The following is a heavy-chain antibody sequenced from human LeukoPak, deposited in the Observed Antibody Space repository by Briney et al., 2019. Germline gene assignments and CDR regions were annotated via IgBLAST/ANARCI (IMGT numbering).Heavy chain of an antibody. V-gene: IGHV4-59*01. Sequence: PSETLSLTCTVSGGSISSYYWSWIRQPPGKGLEWIGYIYYSGSTNYNPSLKSRVTISVDTSKNQFSLKLSSVTAADTAVYYCARGVLGRNYVRAFDIWGQGTMVTVSS. CDR3: ARGVLGRNYVRAFDI. D-gene: IGHD4-11*01. J-gene: IGHJ3*02. CDR2: IYYSGST. CDR1: GGSISSYY.